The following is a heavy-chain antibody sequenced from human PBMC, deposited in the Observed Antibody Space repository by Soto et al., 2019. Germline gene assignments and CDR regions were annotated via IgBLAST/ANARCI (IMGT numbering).Heavy chain of an antibody. CDR2: IYYSGST. V-gene: IGHV4-61*01. D-gene: IGHD3-22*01. CDR3: ARSEGYYDSSGPDY. CDR1: VGSVISFSYY. Sequence: SETLSLSCTVSVGSVISFSYYWSCILQPPGKGLDLIGYIYYSGSTNYNPSLKSRVTISVDTSKNQFSLKLSSVTAADTAVYYCARSEGYYDSSGPDYWGQGTLVTVSS. J-gene: IGHJ4*02.